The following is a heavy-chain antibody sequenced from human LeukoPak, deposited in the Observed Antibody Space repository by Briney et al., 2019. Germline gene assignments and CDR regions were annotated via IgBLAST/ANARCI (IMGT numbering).Heavy chain of an antibody. CDR3: ARAGKRDYYYYMDV. CDR2: IIPIFGTA. V-gene: IGHV1-69*05. J-gene: IGHJ6*03. D-gene: IGHD1-1*01. Sequence: ASVKVSFKASGGTFSSYAISWVRQAPGQELEWMGGIIPIFGTANYAQKFQGRVTITTDESTSTAYMELSSLRSEDTAVYYCARAGKRDYYYYMDVWGKGTTVTVSS. CDR1: GGTFSSYA.